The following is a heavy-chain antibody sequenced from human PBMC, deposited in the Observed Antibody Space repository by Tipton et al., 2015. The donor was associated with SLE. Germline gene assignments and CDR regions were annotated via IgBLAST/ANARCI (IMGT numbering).Heavy chain of an antibody. Sequence: TLSLTCTVSGGSISDYYWSWIRQPPGKGLEWIGYNYYSGSTNYNPSLKSRVSISVDTSKNQISLKLNSVTAADTAVYYCARAPGLDRDYYYYYYMDVWGKGTTVTVSS. V-gene: IGHV4-59*01. CDR2: NYYSGST. CDR3: ARAPGLDRDYYYYYYMDV. D-gene: IGHD3/OR15-3a*01. CDR1: GGSISDYY. J-gene: IGHJ6*03.